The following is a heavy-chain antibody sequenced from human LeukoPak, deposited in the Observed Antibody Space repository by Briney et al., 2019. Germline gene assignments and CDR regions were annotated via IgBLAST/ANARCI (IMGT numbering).Heavy chain of an antibody. V-gene: IGHV1-8*01. D-gene: IGHD5-12*01. CDR1: GYTFTSYD. Sequence: ASVKVSCKASGYTFTSYDINWVRQATGQGLEWMGWMNPNSGNTGYAQKFQGRVTMTRNTSISTAYMELSSLRSEDTAVYYCARDSGYDYGFLPWGQGTLVTVSS. CDR2: MNPNSGNT. J-gene: IGHJ4*02. CDR3: ARDSGYDYGFLP.